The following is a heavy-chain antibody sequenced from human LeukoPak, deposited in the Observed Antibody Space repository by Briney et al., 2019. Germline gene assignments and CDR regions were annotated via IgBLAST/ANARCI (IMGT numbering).Heavy chain of an antibody. V-gene: IGHV3-7*01. Sequence: GGSLRLSCAASGFTFSSYWMSWVRQAPGKGLEWVANIKQDGSEKYSVDSVKGRLTISRDNATNSLYLQMNSLRAEDTAVYYCARDLTTMVRGVIMKVGYYGMDVWGQGTTVTVSS. D-gene: IGHD3-10*01. CDR1: GFTFSSYW. J-gene: IGHJ6*02. CDR3: ARDLTTMVRGVIMKVGYYGMDV. CDR2: IKQDGSEK.